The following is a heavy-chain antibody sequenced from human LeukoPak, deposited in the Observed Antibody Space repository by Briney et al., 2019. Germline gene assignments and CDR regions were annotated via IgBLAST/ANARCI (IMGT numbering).Heavy chain of an antibody. CDR1: RFTVSSNY. Sequence: GGSLRLSCAAPRFTVSSNYMSWVRQAPGKGLEWVSVIYTGGTTYYADSVKGRFTISRDNSKNTVYLDMNSLRAEDTAVYYCARAVDIVATTPFDLWGQGTMVTVSS. D-gene: IGHD5-12*01. CDR2: IYTGGTT. CDR3: ARAVDIVATTPFDL. V-gene: IGHV3-66*01. J-gene: IGHJ3*01.